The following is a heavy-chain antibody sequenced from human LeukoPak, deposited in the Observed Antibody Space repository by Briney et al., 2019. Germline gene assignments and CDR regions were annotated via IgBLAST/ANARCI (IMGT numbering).Heavy chain of an antibody. D-gene: IGHD3-3*01. Sequence: SETLSLTCTVSGASITSYHWNWLRQPPGKGLEWSGYIFHTGSTNSNPSLKSRVTKSVDTSKNQFSLRLTSVTAADTAVYYCARDSRYYDFWSGYLPGYYYYYGMDVWGQGTTVTVSS. CDR1: GASITSYH. CDR3: ARDSRYYDFWSGYLPGYYYYYGMDV. V-gene: IGHV4-59*01. J-gene: IGHJ6*02. CDR2: IFHTGST.